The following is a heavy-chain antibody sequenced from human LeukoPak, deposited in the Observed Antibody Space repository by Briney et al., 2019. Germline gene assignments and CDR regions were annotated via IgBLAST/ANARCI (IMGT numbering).Heavy chain of an antibody. CDR2: INHSGST. CDR3: ARWPEYQLLFAFDY. D-gene: IGHD2-2*01. J-gene: IGHJ4*02. CDR1: GGSFSGYY. V-gene: IGHV4-34*01. Sequence: SETLSLTCAVYGGSFSGYYWSWIRQPPVKGLEWIGEINHSGSTNYNPSLKSRVTISVDTSKNQFSLKLSSVTAADTAVYYCARWPEYQLLFAFDYWGQGTLVTVSS.